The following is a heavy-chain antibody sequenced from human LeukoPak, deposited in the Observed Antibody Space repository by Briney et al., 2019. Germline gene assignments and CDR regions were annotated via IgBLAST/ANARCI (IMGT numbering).Heavy chain of an antibody. V-gene: IGHV3-30*04. CDR3: ARDGDPISAAGTMLDY. D-gene: IGHD6-13*01. J-gene: IGHJ4*02. CDR1: GFTFSSHA. Sequence: GRSLRLSCAASGFTFSSHAMHWVRQAPGKGLEWVASILYDGGDNYYTGSVKGRFTISRDNSKKTLDLQMNSLRPEDTAVYFCARDGDPISAAGTMLDYWGRGTLVIVSS. CDR2: ILYDGGDN.